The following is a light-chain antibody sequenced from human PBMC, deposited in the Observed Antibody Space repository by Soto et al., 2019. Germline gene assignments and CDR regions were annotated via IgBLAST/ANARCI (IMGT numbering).Light chain of an antibody. Sequence: IQMTQSPSSLSASVGDRVTLTCQASHAFRDPLNWYQQKPGKPPKLLIYAASNLKTGVPSRFSGSGSGTYFTFTISSLQPEDIATYFCQQYDNLPQTFGPGTKVDIK. CDR2: AAS. V-gene: IGKV1-33*01. CDR3: QQYDNLPQT. J-gene: IGKJ3*01. CDR1: HAFRDP.